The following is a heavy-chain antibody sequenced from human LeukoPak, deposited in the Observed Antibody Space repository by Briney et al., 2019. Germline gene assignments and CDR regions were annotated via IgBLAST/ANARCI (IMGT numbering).Heavy chain of an antibody. Sequence: ASVKVSCKVSGYTLTELSMHWVRQAPGKGLEWMGGFDPEDGETIYAQKFQGRVTMTEDTSTDTAYMELSSLRSEDTAVYYCATVPQGGGSFELSDYWGQGTLVTVSS. CDR2: FDPEDGET. CDR1: GYTLTELS. D-gene: IGHD1-26*01. J-gene: IGHJ4*02. V-gene: IGHV1-24*01. CDR3: ATVPQGGGSFELSDY.